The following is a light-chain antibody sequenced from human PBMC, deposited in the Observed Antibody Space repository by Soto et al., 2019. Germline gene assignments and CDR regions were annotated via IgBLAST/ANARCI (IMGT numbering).Light chain of an antibody. V-gene: IGKV1-5*01. J-gene: IGKJ2*01. CDR1: QSINSW. Sequence: DIQMTQSPSTLSASVGDRVTITCRASQSINSWLAWYQQKPGKAPKLLIYAASSLQSGVPSRFSGSGSGTEFTLTINSLQPDDFATYYCQQYNHWYTFGQGTKLEI. CDR3: QQYNHWYT. CDR2: AAS.